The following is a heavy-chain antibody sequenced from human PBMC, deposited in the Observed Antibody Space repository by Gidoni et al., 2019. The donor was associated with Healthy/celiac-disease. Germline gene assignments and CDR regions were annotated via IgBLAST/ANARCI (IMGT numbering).Heavy chain of an antibody. CDR1: GFPFRNYG. Sequence: QVQLVESGGGVVQPGRSLRLSCAASGFPFRNYGVNWVRQAPGKGLEWVALISDDGSNKYYADSVKGRFTISRDNSYNTLYLQMNSLRAEDTAVYYCARDPGGGYDPYYFDYWGQGTLVTVSS. CDR2: ISDDGSNK. J-gene: IGHJ4*02. V-gene: IGHV3-30*19. D-gene: IGHD5-12*01. CDR3: ARDPGGGYDPYYFDY.